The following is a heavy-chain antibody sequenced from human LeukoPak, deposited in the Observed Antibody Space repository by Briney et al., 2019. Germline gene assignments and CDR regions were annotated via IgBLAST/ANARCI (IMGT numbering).Heavy chain of an antibody. CDR2: ISAYNGNT. D-gene: IGHD3-3*01. J-gene: IGHJ4*02. V-gene: IGHV1-18*01. CDR1: CYTFTSYG. CDR3: ARGAVDDFWSGYFDY. Sequence: ASVKVSCKASCYTFTSYGISWVRHAPGQGVEWMGWISAYNGNTNYAQKLQGRVTMTTDTSTSTAYMELRSLRSDDTAVYYCARGAVDDFWSGYFDYWGQGTLVTVSS.